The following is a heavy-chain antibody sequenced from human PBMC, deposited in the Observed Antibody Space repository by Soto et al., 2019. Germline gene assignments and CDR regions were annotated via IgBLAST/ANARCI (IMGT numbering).Heavy chain of an antibody. J-gene: IGHJ4*02. V-gene: IGHV4-4*09. Sequence: SETLSLTCTFSCGSIINYYWNWIRQSPGKGLEYIGHIYTSGSTNYNPSLKSRVTISADTSKNQFSLNLSSVTVADTAVYYCARVKSDTSGSFYFGSWGQGTLVTVSS. CDR3: ARVKSDTSGSFYFGS. D-gene: IGHD3-22*01. CDR2: IYTSGST. CDR1: CGSIINYY.